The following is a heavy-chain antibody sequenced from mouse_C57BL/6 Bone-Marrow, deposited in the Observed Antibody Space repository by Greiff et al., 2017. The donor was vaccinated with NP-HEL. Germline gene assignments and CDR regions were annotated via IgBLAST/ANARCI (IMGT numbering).Heavy chain of an antibody. Sequence: VQLQQSGPELVKPGASVKIPCKASGYTFTDYNMDWVKQSHGKSLEWIGDINPNNGGTSYNQKFKGKATLTVDKSSSTAYMELRSLTSEDTAVYYGARSLITAVVGGDFDVWGTGTTVTVSS. CDR3: ARSLITAVVGGDFDV. CDR1: GYTFTDYN. CDR2: INPNNGGT. V-gene: IGHV1-18*01. D-gene: IGHD1-1*01. J-gene: IGHJ1*03.